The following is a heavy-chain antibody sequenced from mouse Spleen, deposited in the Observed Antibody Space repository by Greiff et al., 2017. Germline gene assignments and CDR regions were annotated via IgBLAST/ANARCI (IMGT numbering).Heavy chain of an antibody. CDR2: ISSGSSTI. CDR1: GFTFSDYG. V-gene: IGHV5-17*01. Sequence: EVKLVESGGGLVKPGGSLKLSCAASGFTFSDYGMHWVRQAPEKGLEWVAYISSGSSTIYYADTVKGRFTISRDNAKNTLFLQMTSLRSEDTAMYYCARNGDGYYVGNYFDYWGQGTTLTVSS. D-gene: IGHD2-3*01. J-gene: IGHJ2*01. CDR3: ARNGDGYYVGNYFDY.